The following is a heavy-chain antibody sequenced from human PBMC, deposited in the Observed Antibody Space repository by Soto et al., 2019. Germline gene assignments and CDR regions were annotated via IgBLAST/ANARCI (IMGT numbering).Heavy chain of an antibody. J-gene: IGHJ6*02. CDR1: GYTFSDFD. Sequence: QAHLEQSGAELKRPGASVKVSCKASGYTFSDFDINWLRQASREGPGWMGWMNAKSGDTFFLQRFQGKFNMTSDTSLSTAYMEVGSLTSDDTAIYYCARGNPFNYAGFDVWGQGTTVAVSS. D-gene: IGHD3-16*01. V-gene: IGHV1-8*01. CDR3: ARGNPFNYAGFDV. CDR2: MNAKSGDT.